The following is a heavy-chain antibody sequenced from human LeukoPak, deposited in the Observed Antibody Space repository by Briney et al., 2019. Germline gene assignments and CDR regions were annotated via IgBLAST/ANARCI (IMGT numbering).Heavy chain of an antibody. CDR1: GGSISSNNYY. CDR2: IGYSGDT. V-gene: IGHV4-39*01. J-gene: IGHJ4*02. Sequence: SETLSLTCSVSGGSISSNNYYWGWIRQPPGKGLEWIANIGYSGDTYYNPSLKSRVTISVDTSKNQFSLKLNSVTAADTAVYYCARRQYGDHYYFDYWGQGTLVTVSS. CDR3: ARRQYGDHYYFDY. D-gene: IGHD4-17*01.